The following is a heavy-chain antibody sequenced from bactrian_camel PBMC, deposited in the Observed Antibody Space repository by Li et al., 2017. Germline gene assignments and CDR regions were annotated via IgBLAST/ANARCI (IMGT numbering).Heavy chain of an antibody. V-gene: IGHV3S53*01. D-gene: IGHD7*01. CDR1: AYVFSSCA. CDR3: ATGAGLSWLQFVGRTQLTH. Sequence: VQLVESGGGSVQAGGSLRLSCVADAYVFSSCAMGWYRQAPGKKREGIAAIGSEGATAYSDRVTGRFTISRDNAKHTMYLHIHSLQPEDTAAYYCATGAGLSWLQFVGRTQLTHRGQGTQVTVS. CDR2: IGSEGAT. J-gene: IGHJ4*01.